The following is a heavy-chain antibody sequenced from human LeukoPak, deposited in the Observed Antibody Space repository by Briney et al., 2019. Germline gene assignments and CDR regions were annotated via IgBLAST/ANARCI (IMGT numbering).Heavy chain of an antibody. D-gene: IGHD3-3*01. J-gene: IGHJ4*02. CDR2: INPNSGGT. V-gene: IGHV1-2*04. CDR3: ARVSRFLEWADFDY. CDR1: GYTFTGYY. Sequence: GASVKVSCKASGYTFTGYYMHWVRQAPGQGLEWMGWINPNSGGTNYAQKFQGWVTMTRDTSISTAYMELSRLRSDDTAAYYCARVSRFLEWADFDYWGQGTLVTVSS.